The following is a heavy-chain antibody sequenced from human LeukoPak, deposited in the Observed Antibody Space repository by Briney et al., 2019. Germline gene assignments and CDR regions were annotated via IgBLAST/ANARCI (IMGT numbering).Heavy chain of an antibody. CDR3: ARETVSHFFDS. Sequence: PSQTLSLTCTVSGDSINSDYYYGTWIRQPPGKGLEWIGYIYPSGSTYYNPSLKSRVTISLDSSKNQFSLKFTSVTAADTASYYCARETVSHFFDSWGQGTLVTVSS. J-gene: IGHJ4*02. CDR1: GDSINSDYYY. CDR2: IYPSGST. V-gene: IGHV4-30-2*01.